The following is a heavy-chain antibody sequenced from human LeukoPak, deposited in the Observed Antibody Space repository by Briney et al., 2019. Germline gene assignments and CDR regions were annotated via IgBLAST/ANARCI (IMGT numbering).Heavy chain of an antibody. Sequence: ASVKVSCKASGYTFTSYGISWVRQAPGQGLEWMGWISAYNGNTNYAQKLQGRVTMTTDTSTSTAYMELRSLRSDDTAVYYCARDSDYGSGSYYYGYWGQGTLVTVSS. CDR2: ISAYNGNT. V-gene: IGHV1-18*01. J-gene: IGHJ4*02. CDR1: GYTFTSYG. D-gene: IGHD3-10*01. CDR3: ARDSDYGSGSYYYGY.